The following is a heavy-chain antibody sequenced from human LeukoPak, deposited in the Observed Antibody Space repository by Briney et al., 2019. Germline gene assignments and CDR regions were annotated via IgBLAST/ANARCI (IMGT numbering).Heavy chain of an antibody. Sequence: GGSLRLSCVASGLTFSVSGMHWVRQAPVKGLEWVSAITGNSDSTYYTDSVKGRFTISRDNSKNTLYLQMNNLRAEDTAIYYCAKRSCSGTICYPLDYWGQGTLVTVSA. J-gene: IGHJ4*02. CDR3: AKRSCSGTICYPLDY. CDR1: GLTFSVSG. CDR2: ITGNSDST. D-gene: IGHD2-15*01. V-gene: IGHV3-23*01.